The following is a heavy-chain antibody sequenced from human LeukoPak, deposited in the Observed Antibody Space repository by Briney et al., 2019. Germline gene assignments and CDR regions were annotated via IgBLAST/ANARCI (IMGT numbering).Heavy chain of an antibody. Sequence: SETLSLTCTVSGGSISSYYWSWLRQPAGKGLEWIGRIYTSGSTNYNPSLKSRVTMSVDTSKNQFSLKLSSVTAADTAVYYCAREVRNILVVPADNWFDPWGQGTLVTVSA. CDR3: AREVRNILVVPADNWFDP. V-gene: IGHV4-4*07. D-gene: IGHD2-2*01. CDR2: IYTSGST. J-gene: IGHJ5*02. CDR1: GGSISSYY.